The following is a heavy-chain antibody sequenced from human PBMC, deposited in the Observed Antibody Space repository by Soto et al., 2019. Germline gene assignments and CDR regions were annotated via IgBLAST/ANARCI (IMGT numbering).Heavy chain of an antibody. CDR3: AKDGTKGRKHYYGKDI. CDR2: IGRGDDK. J-gene: IGHJ6*02. CDR1: GFTFSDCV. Sequence: SLRLSCEASGFTFSDCVMNWVRQGPGEGLEWVSTIGRGDDKYYADSVKGRFTISRDTSKNTLFLQMNSLRAEDTALYFCAKDGTKGRKHYYGKDIWGQGATVTVSS. D-gene: IGHD1-26*01. V-gene: IGHV3-23*01.